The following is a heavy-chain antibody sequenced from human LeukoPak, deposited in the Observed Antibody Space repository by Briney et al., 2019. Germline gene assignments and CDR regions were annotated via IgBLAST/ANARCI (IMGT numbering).Heavy chain of an antibody. CDR3: AHSNLRSTSGGFDY. Sequence: ESGPTLVKPTQTLTLTCTFSGFSLTTSGVGVGWIRQPPEKALEWLTLIYWDDDKRCSPSLKSRLTITKDTSKNQVVLTMTNMDPVDTATYYCAHSNLRSTSGGFDYWGQGTLVTVSS. D-gene: IGHD4-17*01. J-gene: IGHJ4*02. CDR1: GFSLTTSGVG. V-gene: IGHV2-5*02. CDR2: IYWDDDK.